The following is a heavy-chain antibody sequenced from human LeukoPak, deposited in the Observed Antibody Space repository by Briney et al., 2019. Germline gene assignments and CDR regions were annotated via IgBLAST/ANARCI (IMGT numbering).Heavy chain of an antibody. CDR3: AKGRYPGSGSYLNSHDY. CDR1: GFTFNNYV. V-gene: IGHV3-23*01. Sequence: GGSLRLSCAASGFTFNNYVMSWVRQAPGKGLEWVSLMSGSGDRTYYEDSVNVRLATSTVDSTNKLYLLMIGLGAADKTVYSCAKGRYPGSGSYLNSHDYWGQGTLVTVSS. D-gene: IGHD3-10*01. CDR2: MSGSGDRT. J-gene: IGHJ4*02.